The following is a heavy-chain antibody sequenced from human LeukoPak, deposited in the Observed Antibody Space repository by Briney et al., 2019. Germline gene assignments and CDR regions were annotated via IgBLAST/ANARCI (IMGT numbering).Heavy chain of an antibody. D-gene: IGHD3-3*01. Sequence: SETLSLTCTVSGGSISIYYWSWIRQPPGKGLEWIGYIYYSGSTNYNPSLKSRVTISVDTSKNQFSLKLSSVTAADTAVYYCARQGYDFWSGYSGSNWFDPWGQGTLVTVSS. CDR1: GGSISIYY. J-gene: IGHJ5*02. CDR3: ARQGYDFWSGYSGSNWFDP. CDR2: IYYSGST. V-gene: IGHV4-59*08.